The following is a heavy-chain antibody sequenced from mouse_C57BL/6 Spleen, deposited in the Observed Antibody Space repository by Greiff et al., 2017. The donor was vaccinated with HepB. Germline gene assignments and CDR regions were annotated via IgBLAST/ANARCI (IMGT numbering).Heavy chain of an antibody. V-gene: IGHV1-81*01. CDR2: IYPRSGNT. CDR1: GYTFTSYG. CDR3: ARGDGSSYGGAMDY. J-gene: IGHJ4*01. D-gene: IGHD1-1*01. Sequence: VQLQQSGAELARPGASVKLSCKASGYTFTSYGISWVKQRTGQGLEWIGEIYPRSGNTYYNEKFKGKATLTADKSSSIAYMELRSLTSEDSAVYFCARGDGSSYGGAMDYWGQGTSVTVSS.